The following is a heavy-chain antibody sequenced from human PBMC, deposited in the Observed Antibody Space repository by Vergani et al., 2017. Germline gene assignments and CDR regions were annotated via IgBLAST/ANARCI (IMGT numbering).Heavy chain of an antibody. Sequence: QVQLVQSGAEVKKPGASVKVSCKASGYTFTSYYMHWVRQAPGQGLEWMGIINPSGGSTSYAQKFQGRVTMTRDTSTSTVYMELSSLRSEDTAVYYCAGAATFRSSVQSYYFDYWGQGTLVTVSS. CDR3: AGAATFRSSVQSYYFDY. J-gene: IGHJ4*02. CDR1: GYTFTSYY. V-gene: IGHV1-46*01. CDR2: INPSGGST. D-gene: IGHD3-3*01.